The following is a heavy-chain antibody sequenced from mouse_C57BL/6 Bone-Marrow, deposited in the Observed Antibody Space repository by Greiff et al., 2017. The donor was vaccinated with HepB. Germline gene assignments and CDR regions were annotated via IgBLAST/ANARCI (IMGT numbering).Heavy chain of an antibody. J-gene: IGHJ2*01. Sequence: VQLKESGGGLVQPGGSLSLSCAASGFTFTDYYMSWVRQPPGKALEWLGFIRNKANGYTTEYSASVKGRFTISRDNSQSILYLQMNALRAEDSATYYCARCPPSGSTSYFDYWGQGTTLTVSS. CDR2: IRNKANGYTT. V-gene: IGHV7-3*01. CDR1: GFTFTDYY. D-gene: IGHD1-1*01. CDR3: ARCPPSGSTSYFDY.